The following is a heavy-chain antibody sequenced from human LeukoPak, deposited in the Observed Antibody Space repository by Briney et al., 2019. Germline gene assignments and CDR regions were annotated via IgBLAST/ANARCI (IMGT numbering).Heavy chain of an antibody. CDR2: INTDGRTT. CDR1: GFPFNNYW. Sequence: GGSLRLSCAASGFPFNNYWMYWVRQAPGKGLVWVSSINTDGRTTRYAASVQGRFTISRDNAKNTLYLQMNSLSGDDTAVYYCARAGASGWYGAGWFDPWGQGSLVTVSS. D-gene: IGHD6-19*01. J-gene: IGHJ5*02. CDR3: ARAGASGWYGAGWFDP. V-gene: IGHV3-74*01.